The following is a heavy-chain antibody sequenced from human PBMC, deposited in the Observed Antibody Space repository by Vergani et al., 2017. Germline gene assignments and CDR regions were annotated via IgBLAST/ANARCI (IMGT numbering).Heavy chain of an antibody. CDR3: AREKLEDSSSWYGYYYYYMDV. V-gene: IGHV4-34*01. D-gene: IGHD6-13*01. Sequence: QVQLQQWGAGLLKPSETLSLTCAVYGGSFSGYYWSWIRQPPGKGLEWIGEINHSGSTNYNPSLKSRVTISVDTSKNQFSLKLSSVTAADTAVYYCAREKLEDSSSWYGYYYYYMDVWGKGTTVTVAS. CDR1: GGSFSGYY. CDR2: INHSGST. J-gene: IGHJ6*03.